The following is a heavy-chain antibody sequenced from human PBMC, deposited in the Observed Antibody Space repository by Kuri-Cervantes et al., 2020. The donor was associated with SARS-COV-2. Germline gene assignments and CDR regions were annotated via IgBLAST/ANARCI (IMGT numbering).Heavy chain of an antibody. CDR1: GGSFSGYY. CDR3: ARAGVWGSYRYSRFDY. J-gene: IGHJ4*02. CDR2: INHSGST. Sequence: SETLSLTCAVYGGSFSGYYWSWIRQPPGKGLEWIGEINHSGSTNYNPSLKSRVTISVDTSKSHLSLKLSSVTAADTAVYYCARAGVWGSYRYSRFDYWGQGTLVTVSS. V-gene: IGHV4-34*01. D-gene: IGHD3-16*02.